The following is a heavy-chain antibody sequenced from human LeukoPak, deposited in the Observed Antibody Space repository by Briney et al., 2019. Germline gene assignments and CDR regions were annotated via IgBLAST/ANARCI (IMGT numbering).Heavy chain of an antibody. V-gene: IGHV4-34*01. CDR1: GGSFSGYY. CDR3: ARDPGSSSWYVYYYGMDV. J-gene: IGHJ6*02. Sequence: KPSETLSLTCAVYGGSFSGYYWSWIRQPPGKGLEWIGEINHSGSTNYNPSLKSRVTISVDTSKNQFSLKLSSVTAADTAVYYCARDPGSSSWYVYYYGMDVWGQGTTVTVSS. CDR2: INHSGST. D-gene: IGHD6-13*01.